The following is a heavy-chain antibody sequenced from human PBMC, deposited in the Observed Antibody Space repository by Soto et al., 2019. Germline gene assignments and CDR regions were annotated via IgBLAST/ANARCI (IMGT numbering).Heavy chain of an antibody. D-gene: IGHD2-15*01. CDR1: GYTFTSYD. CDR2: MNPNSGNT. J-gene: IGHJ4*02. CDR3: ARERTYSSCDY. V-gene: IGHV1-8*01. Sequence: QVQLVQSGAEVQKPGASVKVSCKASGYTFTSYDINWVRQATGQGLEWMGWMNPNSGNTGSAQKFQGIVTKNTNTSISTAYMELSSLSSEDTSLYYCARERTYSSCDYWGQGTLVTVSS.